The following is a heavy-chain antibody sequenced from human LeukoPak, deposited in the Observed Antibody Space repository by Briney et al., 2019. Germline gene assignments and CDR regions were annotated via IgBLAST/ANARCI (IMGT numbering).Heavy chain of an antibody. J-gene: IGHJ3*02. CDR1: GFTFSSYS. CDR3: ARDGMVRGVIIWDAFDI. Sequence: PGGSLRLSCAASGFTFSSYSMNWVRQAPGKGLEWVSYISSSSNTIYYADSVKGRFTISGDNAKNSLYLQMNSLRDEDTAVYYCARDGMVRGVIIWDAFDIWGQGTMVTVSS. V-gene: IGHV3-48*02. D-gene: IGHD3-10*01. CDR2: ISSSSNTI.